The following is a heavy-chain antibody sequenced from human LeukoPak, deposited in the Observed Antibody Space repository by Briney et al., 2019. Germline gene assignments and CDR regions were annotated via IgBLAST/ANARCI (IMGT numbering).Heavy chain of an antibody. V-gene: IGHV4-34*01. Sequence: SETLSLTCAISDEPFSGYYWGWIRQPPGKGLELIGEINRNGNTDYNPSLKSRVSMSIDTSKNQFSLKLISVTAADTAVYYCAREGSPMGWFDPWGQGTLVTVSS. CDR2: INRNGNT. D-gene: IGHD6-13*01. CDR1: DEPFSGYY. J-gene: IGHJ5*02. CDR3: AREGSPMGWFDP.